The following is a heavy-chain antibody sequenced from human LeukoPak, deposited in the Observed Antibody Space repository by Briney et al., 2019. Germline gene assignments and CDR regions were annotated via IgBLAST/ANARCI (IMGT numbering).Heavy chain of an antibody. J-gene: IGHJ4*02. V-gene: IGHV3-30*14. D-gene: IGHD2-21*01. Sequence: QTGGSLRLPCAASGFTFSSYAMHWVRQAPGKGLEWVEVISYDGSNKYYADSVKGRFTISRDNSKNTLYLQMNSLRAEDTAVYYCARAGELRSRNFDYWGQGTLVTVSS. CDR3: ARAGELRSRNFDY. CDR1: GFTFSSYA. CDR2: ISYDGSNK.